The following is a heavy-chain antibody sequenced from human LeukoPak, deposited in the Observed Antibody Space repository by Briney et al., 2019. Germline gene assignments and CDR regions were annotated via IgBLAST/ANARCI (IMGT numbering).Heavy chain of an antibody. D-gene: IGHD3-10*01. V-gene: IGHV3-21*01. CDR3: ARDDRYGSGTLGKRFDP. CDR2: ITHGGQI. J-gene: IGHJ5*02. Sequence: GGSLRLSCVASGFISTSFGMNWVRQAPGKGLEWVSSITHGGQIYYADSVKGRFTISRDNTKNSVYLQMDNLRDDDTAVYFCARDDRYGSGTLGKRFDPWGQGTLVSVSS. CDR1: GFISTSFG.